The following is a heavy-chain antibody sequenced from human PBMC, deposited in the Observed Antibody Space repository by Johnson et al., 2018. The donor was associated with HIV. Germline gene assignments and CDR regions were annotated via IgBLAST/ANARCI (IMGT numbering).Heavy chain of an antibody. CDR2: ISYDGSNK. J-gene: IGHJ3*02. CDR3: AIGGVCLLLRAI. Sequence: QVQLVESGGGVVQPGRSLRLSCAASGFTFSSYAVHWVRQAPGKGLEWVAVISYDGSNKYYAESVKGRFTISRDNSKNTLYLQMNSLRAEDTAVYYCAIGGVCLLLRAIWGHGTMFSVSS. CDR1: GFTFSSYA. V-gene: IGHV3-30-3*01. D-gene: IGHD2-21*02.